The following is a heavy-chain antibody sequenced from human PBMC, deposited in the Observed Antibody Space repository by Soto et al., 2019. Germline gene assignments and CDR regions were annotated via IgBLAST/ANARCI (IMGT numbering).Heavy chain of an antibody. Sequence: SQTLSLSCAISGDSVSSNSAAWNWIRQSPSRGLEWLGRTYYRSKWYNDYAVSVKSRITINPDTSKNQFSLQLNSVTPEDTAVYYCAREIAVAGRGNYFDYWGQGTLVTVSS. CDR3: AREIAVAGRGNYFDY. CDR2: TYYRSKWYN. CDR1: GDSVSSNSAA. V-gene: IGHV6-1*01. D-gene: IGHD6-19*01. J-gene: IGHJ4*02.